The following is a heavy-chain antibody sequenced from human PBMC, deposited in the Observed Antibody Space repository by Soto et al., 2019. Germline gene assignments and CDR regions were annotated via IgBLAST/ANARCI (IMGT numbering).Heavy chain of an antibody. CDR2: ISGSGGST. V-gene: IGHV3-23*01. D-gene: IGHD3-22*01. J-gene: IGHJ3*02. CDR1: GFTFSSYA. CDR3: AKGRELHYYDSSGYYFFPDAFDI. Sequence: AGGSLRLSCAASGFTFSSYAMSWVRQAPGKGLEWVSAISGSGGSTYYADSVKGRFTISRDNSKNTLYLQMNSLRAEDTAVYYCAKGRELHYYDSSGYYFFPDAFDIWGQGTMVTVSS.